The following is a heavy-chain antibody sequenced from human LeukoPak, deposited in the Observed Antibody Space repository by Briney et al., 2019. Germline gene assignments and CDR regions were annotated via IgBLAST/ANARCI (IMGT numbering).Heavy chain of an antibody. V-gene: IGHV4-4*02. D-gene: IGHD4-23*01. CDR3: ARDLHGGNSFTSDWYFDL. Sequence: PSETLSLTCAVSGGSISISNSNWWSWVRQPPGKGLAWIGEIYHSGITNYNPSLKSRVTISVDKSKNQSSLRLSSVTAADTAVYYCARDLHGGNSFTSDWYFDLRGRGTLVTVPS. CDR1: GGSISISNSNW. CDR2: IYHSGIT. J-gene: IGHJ2*01.